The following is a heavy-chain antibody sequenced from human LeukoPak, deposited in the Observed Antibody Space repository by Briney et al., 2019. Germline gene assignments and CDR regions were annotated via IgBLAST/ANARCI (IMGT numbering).Heavy chain of an antibody. Sequence: GGSLRLSCAASGFTFTSYAMSWVRQAPGKGLEWVSAISGSGGSTYHADSVKGRFTISRDNSKNTLYLQMNSLRAEDTAVYYCAKDLSSWDRYYFDYWGQGTLVTVSS. CDR1: GFTFTSYA. D-gene: IGHD6-13*01. CDR2: ISGSGGST. CDR3: AKDLSSWDRYYFDY. J-gene: IGHJ4*02. V-gene: IGHV3-23*01.